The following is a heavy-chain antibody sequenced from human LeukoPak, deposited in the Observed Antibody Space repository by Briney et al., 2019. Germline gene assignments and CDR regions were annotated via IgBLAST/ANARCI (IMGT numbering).Heavy chain of an antibody. CDR3: ARDSPGIAVAGFPYYYYYMDV. Sequence: GGSLRLSCAASGFTFSSCGMSWVRQAPGKGLEWVANIKQDGSEKYYVDSVKGRFTISRDNAKNSLYLQMNSLRAEDTAMYYCARDSPGIAVAGFPYYYYYMDVWGKGTTVTVSS. CDR2: IKQDGSEK. J-gene: IGHJ6*03. D-gene: IGHD6-19*01. V-gene: IGHV3-7*01. CDR1: GFTFSSCG.